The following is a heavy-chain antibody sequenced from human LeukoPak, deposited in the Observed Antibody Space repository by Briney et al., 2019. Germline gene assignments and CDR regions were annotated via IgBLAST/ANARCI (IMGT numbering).Heavy chain of an antibody. CDR2: INAGNGNT. V-gene: IGHV1-3*01. D-gene: IGHD5-12*01. CDR3: TRALGYPYYAMDV. Sequence: ASVKVSCKASGYTFTAYVMHWVRQAPGQRLEWMGWINAGNGNTKYSQEFQGRVTTTRDTFANTIYMELSSLRSEDTAVYYCTRALGYPYYAMDVWGQGTTVTVSS. CDR1: GYTFTAYV. J-gene: IGHJ6*02.